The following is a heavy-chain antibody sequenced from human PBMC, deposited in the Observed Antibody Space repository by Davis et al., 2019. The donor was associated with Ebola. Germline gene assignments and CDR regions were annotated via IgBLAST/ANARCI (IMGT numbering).Heavy chain of an antibody. CDR3: ARTSIVGTTTTASDI. D-gene: IGHD1-26*01. Sequence: ASVKVSCKASGYSFKNYAISWVRQAPGQGLEWMGWISASNGNTNYAQKVQGRVTMTTDTSTGTAYLDLRSLRSDDTAVYFCARTSIVGTTTTASDIWGQGTLVTVSS. V-gene: IGHV1-18*01. CDR2: ISASNGNT. CDR1: GYSFKNYA. J-gene: IGHJ3*02.